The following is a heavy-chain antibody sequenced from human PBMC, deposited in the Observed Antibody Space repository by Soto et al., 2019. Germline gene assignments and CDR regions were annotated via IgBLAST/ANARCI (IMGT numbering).Heavy chain of an antibody. J-gene: IGHJ4*02. D-gene: IGHD3-3*01. CDR2: ISGSGGST. V-gene: IGHV3-23*01. CDR1: GFTFSSYA. CDR3: ANEYYDFWSAYYFDY. Sequence: VGSLRLSCAASGFTFSSYAMSWVRQAPGKGLEWVSAISGSGGSTYYADSVKGRFTISRDNSKNTLYLQMNSLRAEDTAVYYCANEYYDFWSAYYFDYWGQGTLVTVSS.